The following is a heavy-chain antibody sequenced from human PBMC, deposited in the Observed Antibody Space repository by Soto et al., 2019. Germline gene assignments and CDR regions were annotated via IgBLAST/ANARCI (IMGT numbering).Heavy chain of an antibody. CDR1: GGSIGSGGYS. D-gene: IGHD6-19*01. CDR3: ARGGLLPDY. CDR2: ISHSGST. V-gene: IGHV4-30-2*01. J-gene: IGHJ4*02. Sequence: SETLSLTCAVSGGSIGSGGYSWSLIRQPPGKGLEWIGYISHSGSTYYNPSLKSRVTISVDRSKNQFSLKLSSVTAADTAVYYCARGGLLPDYWGQGTLVTVSS.